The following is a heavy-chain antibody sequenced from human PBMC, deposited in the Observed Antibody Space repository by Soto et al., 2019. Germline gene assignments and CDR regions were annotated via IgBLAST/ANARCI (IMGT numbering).Heavy chain of an antibody. J-gene: IGHJ4*02. Sequence: PGGSLRLSCAASGFTLSSYSMHWVRQAPGKGLEWVGVISYDGNKKYYRDSVKGRFSISRDTSNNTVHLQMNSLRPEDTAVYYCARSVAVAGLDYWGQGS. CDR3: ARSVAVAGLDY. D-gene: IGHD6-19*01. CDR1: GFTLSSYS. V-gene: IGHV3-30-3*01. CDR2: ISYDGNKK.